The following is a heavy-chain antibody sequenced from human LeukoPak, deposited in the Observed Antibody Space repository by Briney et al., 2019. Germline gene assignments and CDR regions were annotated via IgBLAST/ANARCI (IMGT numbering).Heavy chain of an antibody. CDR1: GYSFTSYW. J-gene: IGHJ4*02. Sequence: GESLEISCKASGYSFTSYWIGWVRQMPGKGLEWMGVIYPGDSDTRYSPSFQGQVTISADKSISTAYLQWSSLKASDTAMYYCATTGPEYSSSWYLHFWGQGTLVTVSS. CDR3: ATTGPEYSSSWYLHF. D-gene: IGHD6-13*01. V-gene: IGHV5-51*01. CDR2: IYPGDSDT.